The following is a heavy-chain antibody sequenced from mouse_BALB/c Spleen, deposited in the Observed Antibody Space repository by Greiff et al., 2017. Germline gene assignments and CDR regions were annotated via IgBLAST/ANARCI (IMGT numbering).Heavy chain of an antibody. J-gene: IGHJ2*01. CDR2: IRLKSNNYAT. CDR3: TRSYYKYYFDY. D-gene: IGHD2-12*01. V-gene: IGHV6-6*02. Sequence: EVKLVESGGGLVQPGGSMKLSCVASGFTFSNYWMNWVRQSPEKGLEWVAEIRLKSNNYATHYAESVKGRFTISRDDSKSSVYLQMNNLRAEDTGIYYCTRSYYKYYFDYWGQGTTLTVSS. CDR1: GFTFSNYW.